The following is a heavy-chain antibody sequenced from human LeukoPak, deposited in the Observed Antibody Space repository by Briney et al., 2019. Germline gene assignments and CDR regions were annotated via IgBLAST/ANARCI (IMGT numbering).Heavy chain of an antibody. CDR3: ARAGGRVTAPLDLDY. D-gene: IGHD2-21*02. CDR1: GGSISSGGYY. Sequence: PSQTLSLTCTVSGGSISSGGYYWSRIRQHPGKGLEWIGYIYYSGSTYYNPSLKSRVTISIDTSKNQLSLKLTSVIAADTAVYYCARAGGRVTAPLDLDYWGQGILVTVSS. CDR2: IYYSGST. V-gene: IGHV4-31*03. J-gene: IGHJ4*02.